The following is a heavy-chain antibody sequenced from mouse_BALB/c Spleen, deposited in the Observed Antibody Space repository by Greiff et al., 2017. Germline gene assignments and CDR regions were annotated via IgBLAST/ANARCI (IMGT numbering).Heavy chain of an antibody. CDR3: ASVITDY. D-gene: IGHD1-2*01. Sequence: EVQVVESGAELVKPGASVKLSCTASGFNIKDTYMHWVKQRPEQGLEWIGRIDPANGNTKYDPKFQGKATITADTSSNTAYLQLSSLTSEDTAVYYCASVITDYWGQGTTLTVSS. J-gene: IGHJ2*01. CDR1: GFNIKDTY. CDR2: IDPANGNT. V-gene: IGHV14-3*02.